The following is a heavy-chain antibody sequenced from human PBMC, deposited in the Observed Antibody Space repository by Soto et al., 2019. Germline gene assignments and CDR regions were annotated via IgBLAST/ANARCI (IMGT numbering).Heavy chain of an antibody. V-gene: IGHV4-59*01. D-gene: IGHD6-13*01. CDR1: GGSISSNY. CDR3: ARYRREAVAGYTLDN. Sequence: SETLSLTCTVSGGSISSNYWTWIRQPPGKGLEWIGYVYNSGSTNYNPSLKSRVTISEDTSKSQFSLKVNSMTAADTAVYYCARYRREAVAGYTLDNWGQGSLVTVSS. J-gene: IGHJ4*02. CDR2: VYNSGST.